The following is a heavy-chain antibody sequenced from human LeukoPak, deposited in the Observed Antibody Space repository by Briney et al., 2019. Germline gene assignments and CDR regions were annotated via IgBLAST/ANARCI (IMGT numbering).Heavy chain of an antibody. Sequence: GGSLRLSCAASGFTFSSYWMSWVRQAPGKGLEWVANIKQDGSEKYYVDSVKGRFTFSRDNAKNSLYLQMNSLRAEDTAVYYCARDQAYYDFWSGYSPYYYYYYMDVWGKGTTVTVSS. J-gene: IGHJ6*03. CDR2: IKQDGSEK. CDR1: GFTFSSYW. D-gene: IGHD3-3*01. V-gene: IGHV3-7*01. CDR3: ARDQAYYDFWSGYSPYYYYYYMDV.